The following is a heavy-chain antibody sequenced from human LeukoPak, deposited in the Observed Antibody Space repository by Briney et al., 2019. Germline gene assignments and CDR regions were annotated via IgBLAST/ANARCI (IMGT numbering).Heavy chain of an antibody. CDR2: ISGSGGST. J-gene: IGHJ6*02. CDR1: GFTFSSYA. V-gene: IGHV3-23*01. D-gene: IGHD6-13*01. Sequence: GGSLRLSCAASGFTFSSYAMSWVRQAPGKGLEWVSAISGSGGSTYYADSVKGRFTISRDNSKNTLYLQMNSLRAEDTAVYYCAKWKAYSSSWHPYYYGMDVWGQGTTVTVSS. CDR3: AKWKAYSSSWHPYYYGMDV.